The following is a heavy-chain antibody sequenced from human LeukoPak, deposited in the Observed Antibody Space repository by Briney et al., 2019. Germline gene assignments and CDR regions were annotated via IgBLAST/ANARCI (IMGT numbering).Heavy chain of an antibody. CDR3: ARDGGWYKRGLDV. V-gene: IGHV3-20*04. D-gene: IGHD6-19*01. Sequence: GGSLRLSCAASGFFFDDYGMSWVRQAPGKGLEWVSRINSNGDNTHYADSVKGRFTISRDNAKNSLYLQMNSLMAEDTALYYCARDGGWYKRGLDVWGKGTTVTVSS. J-gene: IGHJ6*04. CDR1: GFFFDDYG. CDR2: INSNGDNT.